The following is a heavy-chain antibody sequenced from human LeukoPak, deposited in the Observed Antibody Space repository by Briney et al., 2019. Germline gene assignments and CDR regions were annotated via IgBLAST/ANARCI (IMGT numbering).Heavy chain of an antibody. D-gene: IGHD2-15*01. CDR1: GFTFSSYA. Sequence: GGSLRLSCAASGFTFSSYAMSWVRPAPGKGLEWVSAISGSGGNTYYADSVKGRFTISRDNSKNTLYLQMNSLRAEVTAVYYCAKDPRGDCSGGSCYYLDYWGQGTLVTVSS. J-gene: IGHJ4*02. V-gene: IGHV3-23*01. CDR3: AKDPRGDCSGGSCYYLDY. CDR2: ISGSGGNT.